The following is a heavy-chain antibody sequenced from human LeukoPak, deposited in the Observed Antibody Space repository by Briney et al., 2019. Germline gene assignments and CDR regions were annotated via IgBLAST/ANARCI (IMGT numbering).Heavy chain of an antibody. J-gene: IGHJ3*02. Sequence: ASVKVSCKASGYTFTSYGISWVRQAPGQGLEWMGWISAYNGNTNYAQKLQGRVTMTTDTSTSTAYMELRSLRSGDTAVYYCARGSLYYYDSSGYPSDAFDIWGQGTMVTVSS. CDR1: GYTFTSYG. V-gene: IGHV1-18*01. CDR2: ISAYNGNT. D-gene: IGHD3-22*01. CDR3: ARGSLYYYDSSGYPSDAFDI.